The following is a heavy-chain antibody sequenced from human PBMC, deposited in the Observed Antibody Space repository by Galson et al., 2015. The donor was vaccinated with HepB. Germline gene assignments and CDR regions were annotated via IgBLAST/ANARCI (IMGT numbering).Heavy chain of an antibody. CDR2: TSYDDQTK. Sequence: ALRLACAASGFTFKIDAMYWVRQTPDKGLEFVAATSYDDQTKYYEDSVRGRLTISGDKSKTTLYLQMDSLRVEDAALYYCARDWELGYWAQGTTVTVPS. V-gene: IGHV3-30*04. CDR3: ARDWELGY. CDR1: GFTFKIDA. J-gene: IGHJ6*02. D-gene: IGHD1-26*01.